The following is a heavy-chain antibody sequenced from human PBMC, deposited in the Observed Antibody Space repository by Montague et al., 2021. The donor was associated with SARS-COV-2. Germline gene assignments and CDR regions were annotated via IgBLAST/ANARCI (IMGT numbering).Heavy chain of an antibody. CDR3: ARKGSGRSDLAY. J-gene: IGHJ4*02. CDR2: SLHKKST. CDR1: VDSNRSANR. V-gene: IGHV4-4*02. D-gene: IGHD1-26*01. Sequence: SETLSLTCSGLVDSNRSANRKSTRLNPRQHGLACVVESLHKKSTKYKPSLKSRVSMSVDKSWNQFSLRLTSVTAADTAIYYCARKGSGRSDLAYWCQGMLVTVFS.